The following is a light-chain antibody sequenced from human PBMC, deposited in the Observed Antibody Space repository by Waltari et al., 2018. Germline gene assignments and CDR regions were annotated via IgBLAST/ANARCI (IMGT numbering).Light chain of an antibody. Sequence: QSVLTQTPSASETPGQRVTISCSGSNSNIETNYAYWYQQLPGTAPKLLIYRDNQRPAGVPDRSSGSRSGTAASLAISGLRSEDEGDYYCAAWDDSLNHWVFGGGTKVTV. V-gene: IGLV1-47*01. CDR1: NSNIETNY. J-gene: IGLJ3*02. CDR3: AAWDDSLNHWV. CDR2: RDN.